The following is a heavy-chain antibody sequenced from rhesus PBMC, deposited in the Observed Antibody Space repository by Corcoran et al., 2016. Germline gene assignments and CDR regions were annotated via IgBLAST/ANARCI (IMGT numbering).Heavy chain of an antibody. J-gene: IGHJ4*01. V-gene: IGHV4S14*01. Sequence: VQLVESGGGLVQPGGSLRLSCAASGFTFSDYYMSWVRQAPGKGLEWIGSIYGSGGSNYLNPSLKSRVTLSVDTSKNQFSLKLSSVTAADTAVYYCASDQRMNTVTQFDYWGQGVLVTVSS. CDR1: GFTFSDYY. CDR3: ASDQRMNTVTQFDY. CDR2: IYGSGGSN. D-gene: IGHD4-23*01.